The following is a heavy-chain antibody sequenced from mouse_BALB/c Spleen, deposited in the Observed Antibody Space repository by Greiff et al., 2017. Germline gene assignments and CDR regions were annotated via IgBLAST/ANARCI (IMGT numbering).Heavy chain of an antibody. CDR3: ARDDWDWYFDV. V-gene: IGHV3-6*02. J-gene: IGHJ1*01. Sequence: DVQLQESGPGLVKPSQSLSLTCSVTGYSITSGYYWNWIRQFPGNKLEWMGYISYDGSNNYNPSLKNRISITRDTSKNQFFLKLNSVTTEDTATYYCARDDWDWYFDVWGAGTTVTVSS. CDR2: ISYDGSN. CDR1: GYSITSGYY. D-gene: IGHD4-1*01.